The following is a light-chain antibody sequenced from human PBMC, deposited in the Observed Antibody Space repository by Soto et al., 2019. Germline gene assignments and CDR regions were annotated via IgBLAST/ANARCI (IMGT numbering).Light chain of an antibody. CDR1: SGHSSYA. CDR3: QTWGTGIQV. CDR2: LNSDGSH. J-gene: IGLJ1*01. V-gene: IGLV4-69*01. Sequence: QPVLTQSPSASASLGASVKLTCTLSSGHSSYAIAWHQQQPEKGPRYLMKLNSDGSHNKGDGIPHRFSGSSSGAERYLTISSLQSEDEADYYCQTWGTGIQVFGTGTKVTVL.